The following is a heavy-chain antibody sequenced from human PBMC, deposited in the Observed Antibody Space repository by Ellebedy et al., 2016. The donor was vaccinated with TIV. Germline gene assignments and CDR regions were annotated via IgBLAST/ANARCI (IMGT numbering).Heavy chain of an antibody. CDR1: GYSFTRYW. D-gene: IGHD2-21*01. CDR3: ARRQGRVWSGYYFDS. CDR2: IYPADSDT. Sequence: PGGSLRLSCKGSGYSFTRYWIGRVRQMPGKGLEWMGIIYPADSDTRYSPSFQGQVTISVDKSISTAYLPWNSLKASDTAMYYCARRQGRVWSGYYFDSWGQGTLVTVSS. V-gene: IGHV5-51*01. J-gene: IGHJ4*02.